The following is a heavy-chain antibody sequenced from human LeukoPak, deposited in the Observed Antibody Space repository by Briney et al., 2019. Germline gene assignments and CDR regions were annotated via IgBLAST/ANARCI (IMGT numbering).Heavy chain of an antibody. CDR2: IYYSGST. CDR3: ARGAGYSGYDYYYGMDV. Sequence: SQTLSLTCTVSGGSISSGGYYWSWIRQHPGKGLEWIGYIYYSGSTYYNPSLKSRVTISVETSKNQFSLKLSSVTAADTAVYYCARGAGYSGYDYYYGMDVWGQGTTVTVSS. J-gene: IGHJ6*02. V-gene: IGHV4-31*03. D-gene: IGHD5-12*01. CDR1: GGSISSGGYY.